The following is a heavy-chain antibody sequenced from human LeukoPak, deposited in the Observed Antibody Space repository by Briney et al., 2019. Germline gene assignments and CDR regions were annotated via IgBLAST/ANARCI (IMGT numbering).Heavy chain of an antibody. CDR1: GGSFSGYY. CDR3: ANRGDGFDY. CDR2: INHSGST. J-gene: IGHJ4*02. Sequence: SETLSLTCAVYGGSFSGYYWSWIRQPPGKGLEWIGEINHSGSTNYNPSLKSRVIISVDTSKNQFSLKLSSVTAADTAVYYCANRGDGFDYWGQGTLVTVSS. V-gene: IGHV4-34*01. D-gene: IGHD4-17*01.